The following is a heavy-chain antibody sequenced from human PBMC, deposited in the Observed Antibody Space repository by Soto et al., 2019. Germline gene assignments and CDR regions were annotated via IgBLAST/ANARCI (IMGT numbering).Heavy chain of an antibody. D-gene: IGHD2-2*01. CDR2: IYPGDSDT. CDR3: ARHVPANAYYYGMDV. Sequence: GESLKISCKGSGYIFTSYWIGWGLQMPGKGLEWMGIIYPGDSDTRYSPSFQGQVTISADKSISTAYLQWSSLKASDTAMYYCARHVPANAYYYGMDVWGQGTTVTVSS. J-gene: IGHJ6*02. V-gene: IGHV5-51*01. CDR1: GYIFTSYW.